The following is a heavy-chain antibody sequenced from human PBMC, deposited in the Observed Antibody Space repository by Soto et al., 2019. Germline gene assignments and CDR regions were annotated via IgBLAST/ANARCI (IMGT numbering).Heavy chain of an antibody. CDR2: INAGNGNT. D-gene: IGHD2-15*01. CDR1: GYTFTSYA. V-gene: IGHV1-3*01. Sequence: QVQLVQSGAEVKKPGASVKVSCKASGYTFTSYAMHWVRQAPGQRLEWMGWINAGNGNTKYSQKFQGRVTITRDTSAXTXXXXLSSLXSXDXAVYYCARDLGGWPDYWGQGTLVTVSS. J-gene: IGHJ4*02. CDR3: ARDLGGWPDY.